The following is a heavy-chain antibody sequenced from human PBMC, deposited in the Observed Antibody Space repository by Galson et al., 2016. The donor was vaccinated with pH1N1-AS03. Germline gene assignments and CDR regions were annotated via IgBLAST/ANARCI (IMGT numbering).Heavy chain of an antibody. V-gene: IGHV3-30-3*01. CDR1: GFIFTHYS. CDR3: AREEGGFGSNWLQTDAFDF. D-gene: IGHD6-13*01. CDR2: MSYEGTTT. Sequence: SLRLSCAASGFIFTHYSMHWARQAPGKGLEWVAVMSYEGTTTYYADSVKGRFTISRDNSKNTLYLQMNSLRTEDTALYYCAREEGGFGSNWLQTDAFDFWGQGTMVTVSS. J-gene: IGHJ3*01.